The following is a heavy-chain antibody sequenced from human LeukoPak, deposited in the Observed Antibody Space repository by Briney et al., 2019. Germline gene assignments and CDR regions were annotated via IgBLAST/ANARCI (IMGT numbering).Heavy chain of an antibody. CDR2: IYPGDCDT. CDR1: GYSFTSYW. V-gene: IGHV5-51*01. J-gene: IGHJ3*02. Sequence: GESLKISWKGSGYSFTSYWIGWVRQMPGKGLEWMGIIYPGDCDTRYSTSFQGQVTISADKSISNAYLQWSSLKASDTAMYYCERRYWDAFDIWGQGTMVTASS. CDR3: ERRYWDAFDI. D-gene: IGHD1-26*01.